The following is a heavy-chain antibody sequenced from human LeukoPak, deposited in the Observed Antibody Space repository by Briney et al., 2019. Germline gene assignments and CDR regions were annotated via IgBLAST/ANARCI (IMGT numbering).Heavy chain of an antibody. V-gene: IGHV3-74*01. CDR2: IKGDGIST. J-gene: IGHJ4*02. CDR1: GFDFSSNW. CDR3: VLGRDPYFDY. Sequence: GGSLRLSCAASGFDFSSNWMHWVRHAPGQGLVWVSRIKGDGISTNYADSVKGRFTISRDIAKNTLYLQMNSLKVEDTAVYYCVLGRDPYFDYWGRGTLVTVSS.